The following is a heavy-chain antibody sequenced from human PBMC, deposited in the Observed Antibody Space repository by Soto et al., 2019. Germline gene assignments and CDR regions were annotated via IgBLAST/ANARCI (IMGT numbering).Heavy chain of an antibody. D-gene: IGHD3-10*01. V-gene: IGHV3-9*01. CDR2: VSPTGDTV. Sequence: VQVVASGGGLVQPGRSLRLSCAVSGFRFEQYVMHWVRQAPGKGLECVSTVSPTGDTVAYADSVEGRFTVSRDNAKNSLYLQMNSLKGDDTAFYYCLNDAHNGSIDDWGQGTLVTVSS. CDR3: LNDAHNGSIDD. CDR1: GFRFEQYV. J-gene: IGHJ4*02.